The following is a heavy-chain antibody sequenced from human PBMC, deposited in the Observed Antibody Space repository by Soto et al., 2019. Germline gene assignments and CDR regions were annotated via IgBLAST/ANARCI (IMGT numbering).Heavy chain of an antibody. V-gene: IGHV3-21*01. J-gene: IGHJ4*02. D-gene: IGHD2-2*01. CDR1: GFTFSSYS. Sequence: GESLKISCAASGFTFSSYSMNWVRQAPGKGLEWVSSISSSSSYIYYADSVKGRFTISRDNAKNSLYLQMNSLRAEDTAVYYCARKGIVVVPAALNPFDYWGQGTLVTVSS. CDR3: ARKGIVVVPAALNPFDY. CDR2: ISSSSSYI.